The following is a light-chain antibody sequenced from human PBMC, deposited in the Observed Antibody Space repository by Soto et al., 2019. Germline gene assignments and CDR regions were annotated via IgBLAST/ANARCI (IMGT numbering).Light chain of an antibody. CDR1: SSDVGGYNY. J-gene: IGLJ1*01. CDR2: EVT. CDR3: SSYTSSSTRV. Sequence: QSALTQPASVSGSPGQSIAISCTGSSSDVGGYNYVSWYQQHPGKAPQLIIYEVTHRPSGVSNRFSGSKSGNTASLTISGLQAEDEADYYCSSYTSSSTRVFGTGTKLTVL. V-gene: IGLV2-14*01.